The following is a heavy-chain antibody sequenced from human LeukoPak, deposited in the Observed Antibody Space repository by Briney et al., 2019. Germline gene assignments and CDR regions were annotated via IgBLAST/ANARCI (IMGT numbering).Heavy chain of an antibody. J-gene: IGHJ3*02. CDR3: AKTLVRGAFDI. D-gene: IGHD3-10*01. V-gene: IGHV3-23*01. CDR2: ISGSGGST. Sequence: PGGSLRLSCTASGRGISSYVMNWIRQAPGKGLEWVSAISGSGGSTYYADSVKGRFTISRDNSKNTLYLQMNSLRAEDTAVYYCAKTLVRGAFDIWGQGTMVTVSS. CDR1: GRGISSYV.